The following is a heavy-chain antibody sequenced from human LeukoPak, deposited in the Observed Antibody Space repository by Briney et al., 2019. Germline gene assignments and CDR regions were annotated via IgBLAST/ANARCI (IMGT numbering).Heavy chain of an antibody. CDR1: GYTFISYA. V-gene: IGHV1-3*01. CDR2: INAGNGNT. D-gene: IGHD4-11*01. Sequence: ASVKVSCKASGYTFISYAMHWVRQAPGQRLEWMGWINAGNGNTKYSQKFQGRVTITRDTSASTAYMELSSLRSEDTAVYYCARIPLTTVTPRRDYYYGMDVWGQGTTVTVSS. CDR3: ARIPLTTVTPRRDYYYGMDV. J-gene: IGHJ6*02.